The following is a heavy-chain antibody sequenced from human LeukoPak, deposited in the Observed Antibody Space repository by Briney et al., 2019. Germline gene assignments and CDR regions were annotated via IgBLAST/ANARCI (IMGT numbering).Heavy chain of an antibody. D-gene: IGHD3-22*01. CDR3: ATAGDSSGYYYFQH. V-gene: IGHV3-53*01. Sequence: PGGSLRLSCVGSGFTFSSYSMNWVRQAPGKGLEWVSVIYSGGSTYYADSVKGRFTISRDNSKNTLYLQMNSLRAEDTAVYYCATAGDSSGYYYFQHWGQGTLVTVSS. CDR2: IYSGGST. J-gene: IGHJ1*01. CDR1: GFTFSSYS.